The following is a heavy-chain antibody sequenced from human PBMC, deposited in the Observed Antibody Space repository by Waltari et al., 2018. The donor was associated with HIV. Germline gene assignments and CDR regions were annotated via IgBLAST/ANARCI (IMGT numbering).Heavy chain of an antibody. V-gene: IGHV1-69*01. Sequence: QVQLVQSGAAVKKPGSSVKVSCKASGGTFSSSAISWVRQAPGHGLEWMGGIIPIFGTANYAQKFQGRVTITADESTSTAYMELSSLRSEDTAVYYCARVVVVPAAMGDYYYYGMDVWGQGTTVTVSS. D-gene: IGHD2-2*01. CDR1: GGTFSSSA. J-gene: IGHJ6*02. CDR2: IIPIFGTA. CDR3: ARVVVVPAAMGDYYYYGMDV.